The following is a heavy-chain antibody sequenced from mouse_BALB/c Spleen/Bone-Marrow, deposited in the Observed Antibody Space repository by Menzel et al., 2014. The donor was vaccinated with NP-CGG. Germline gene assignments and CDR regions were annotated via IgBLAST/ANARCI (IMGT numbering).Heavy chain of an antibody. V-gene: IGHV1-5*01. D-gene: IGHD1-2*01. CDR3: TREGLLRLRYFDY. CDR1: GYTFTSYW. J-gene: IGHJ2*01. Sequence: VQLQQSGTVLARPGASVKMSCKASGYTFTSYWMHWVKQRPGQGLEWIGAIYPGNSDTSYNQKFKGKAKLTAVTSTSTAYMELSGLTNEDSAVYYCTREGLLRLRYFDYWGQGTTLTVSS. CDR2: IYPGNSDT.